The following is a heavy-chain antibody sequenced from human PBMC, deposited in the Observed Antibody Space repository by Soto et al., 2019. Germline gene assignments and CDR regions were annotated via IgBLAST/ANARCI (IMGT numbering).Heavy chain of an antibody. CDR3: ARVDDFWSGRPFDY. Sequence: SETLSLTCSFSGGSISSGDYYWSWIRQPPGKGLEWIGYIYYSGSTYYNPSLKSRVTISVDTSKNQFSLKLSSVTAADTAVYYCARVDDFWSGRPFDYWGQGTLVTVS. CDR1: GGSISSGDYY. J-gene: IGHJ4*02. D-gene: IGHD3-3*01. CDR2: IYYSGST. V-gene: IGHV4-30-4*01.